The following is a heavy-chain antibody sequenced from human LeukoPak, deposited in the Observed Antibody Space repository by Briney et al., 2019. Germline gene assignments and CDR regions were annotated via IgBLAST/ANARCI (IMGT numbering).Heavy chain of an antibody. V-gene: IGHV3-33*01. CDR3: TTDLVPAAIHYMDV. Sequence: GRSLRLSCAASGFTFSSYGMHWVRQAPGKGLEWVAVIWYDGSNKYYADSVKGRFTISRDNSKNTLYLQMNSLRAEDTAVYYCTTDLVPAAIHYMDVWGKGTTVTVSS. D-gene: IGHD2-2*01. CDR2: IWYDGSNK. CDR1: GFTFSSYG. J-gene: IGHJ6*03.